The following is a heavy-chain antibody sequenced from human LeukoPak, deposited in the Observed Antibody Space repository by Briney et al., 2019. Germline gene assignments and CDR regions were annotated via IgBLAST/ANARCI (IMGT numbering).Heavy chain of an antibody. CDR2: IAYDGSNQ. V-gene: IGHV3-30*18. CDR3: AKPPYDSSGYYQSTFDY. D-gene: IGHD3-22*01. CDR1: GFPFSSFG. J-gene: IGHJ4*02. Sequence: PGGSLRLSCAASGFPFSSFGMHWVRQAPGKGLEWVAVIAYDGSNQYYADSVKGRFTISRDNSKNTLYLQLNSLRTEDTAVYYCAKPPYDSSGYYQSTFDYWGQGTLATVSS.